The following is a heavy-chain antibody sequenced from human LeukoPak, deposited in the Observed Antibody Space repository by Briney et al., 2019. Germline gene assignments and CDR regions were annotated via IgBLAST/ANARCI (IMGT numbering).Heavy chain of an antibody. CDR2: INRSGST. V-gene: IGHV4-34*01. D-gene: IGHD2-2*01. J-gene: IGHJ6*02. CDR1: GGSFSGYY. CDR3: ARAPYCSSTSCYHYYYGMDV. Sequence: PSETLSLTCAVYGGSFSGYYWSWIRQPPGKGLEWIGEINRSGSTNYNPSLKSRVTISVDTSKNQFSLKLSPVTAADTAVYYCARAPYCSSTSCYHYYYGMDVWGQGTTVTVSS.